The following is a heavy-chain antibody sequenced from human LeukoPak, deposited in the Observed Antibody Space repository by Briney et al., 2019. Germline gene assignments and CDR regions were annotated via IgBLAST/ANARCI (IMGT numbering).Heavy chain of an antibody. J-gene: IGHJ6*02. CDR3: TRVRRSGSYLGNYYYYGMDV. D-gene: IGHD1-26*01. CDR2: IRSKAYGGTT. Sequence: PGGSLRLSCVASGFTFSSYWMHWVRQAPGKGLEWVGFIRSKAYGGTTEYAASVKGRFTISRDDSKSIAYLQMNSLKTEDTAVYYCTRVRRSGSYLGNYYYYGMDVWGQGTTVTVSS. V-gene: IGHV3-49*04. CDR1: GFTFSSYW.